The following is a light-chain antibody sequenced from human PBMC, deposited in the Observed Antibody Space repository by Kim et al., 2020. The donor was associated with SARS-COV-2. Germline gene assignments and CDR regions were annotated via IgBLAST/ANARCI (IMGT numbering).Light chain of an antibody. Sequence: SASPGDKVTITCRLTQNLARYLAWFQQRPVKAPQLLIYAAYTLHTGAPSRFSGSGSGTDFTLTINPLQSEDSATYFCQQYFDFPYTFGQGTKLEI. CDR3: QQYFDFPYT. CDR1: QNLARY. J-gene: IGKJ2*01. CDR2: AAY. V-gene: IGKV1D-8*02.